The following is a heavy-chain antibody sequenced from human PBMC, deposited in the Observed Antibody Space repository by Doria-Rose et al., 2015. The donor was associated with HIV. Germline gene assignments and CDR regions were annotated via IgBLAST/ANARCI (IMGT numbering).Heavy chain of an antibody. J-gene: IGHJ6*03. V-gene: IGHV4-34*01. CDR3: ARGSAYYYYMDV. CDR1: GGSFSGYF. Sequence: QVQLQQWDAGLLKPSETLSLTCAVYGGSFSGYFWSWIRQPPGKGLEWIGEINHSGSTNYNPSLKRRVTISVDTSKNQFSLKLSSVTAADTAVYYCARGSAYYYYMDVWGKGTTVTVSS. D-gene: IGHD3-3*01. CDR2: INHSGST.